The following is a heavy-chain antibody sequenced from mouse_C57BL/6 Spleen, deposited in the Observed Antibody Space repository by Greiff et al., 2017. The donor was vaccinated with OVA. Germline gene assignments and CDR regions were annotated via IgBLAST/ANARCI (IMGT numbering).Heavy chain of an antibody. CDR2: IYPGSGNT. CDR3: ARAGGYDYDRGNAMDY. Sequence: VQLQQSGAELVRPGASVKLSCKASGYTFTDYYINWVKQRPGQGLEWIARIYPGSGNTYYNEKFKGKATLTAEKSSSTAYMQLSSLTSEDSAVYFCARAGGYDYDRGNAMDYWGQGTSVTVSS. J-gene: IGHJ4*01. V-gene: IGHV1-76*01. CDR1: GYTFTDYY. D-gene: IGHD2-4*01.